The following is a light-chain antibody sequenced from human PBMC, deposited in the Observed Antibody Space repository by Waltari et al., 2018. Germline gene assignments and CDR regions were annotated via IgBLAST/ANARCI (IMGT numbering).Light chain of an antibody. CDR1: SSDIGAYDL. Sequence: QSALTQPASVFGSPGQSITITCSGSSSDIGAYDLVSWYQQHPGKAPKLMTYDVSKRPSGVSDRFSGSKSGNTASLTISGLQAEDEADYYCASYIDRNIRVFGTGTMVTVL. CDR2: DVS. CDR3: ASYIDRNIRV. J-gene: IGLJ1*01. V-gene: IGLV2-14*01.